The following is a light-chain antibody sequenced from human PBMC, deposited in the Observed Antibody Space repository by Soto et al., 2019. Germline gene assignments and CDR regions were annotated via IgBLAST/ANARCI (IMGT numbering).Light chain of an antibody. CDR3: CSYAGTASFV. J-gene: IGLJ2*01. CDR2: EVN. Sequence: QSVLTQPASVSGSPGQSITISCTGSSSDVGSSNFVSWYQQHPGKAPQFMIYEVNKRPPGISNRFSGSKSGNTASLTISGLQPEDEADYYCCSYAGTASFVFGGGTKVTVL. V-gene: IGLV2-23*02. CDR1: SSDVGSSNF.